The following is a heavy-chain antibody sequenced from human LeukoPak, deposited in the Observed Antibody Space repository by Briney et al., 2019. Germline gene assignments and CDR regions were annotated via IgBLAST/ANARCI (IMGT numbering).Heavy chain of an antibody. D-gene: IGHD6-19*01. V-gene: IGHV4-59*01. CDR3: AGVEGSGWYPRRIYYFDY. CDR1: GGSISSYY. Sequence: SETLSLTCTVSGGSISSYYWSWIRHPPGKGLEWIGYIYYSGSTNYNPSLKSRVTISVDTSKNQFSLKLSSVTAADTAVYYCAGVEGSGWYPRRIYYFDYWGQGTLVTVSS. J-gene: IGHJ4*02. CDR2: IYYSGST.